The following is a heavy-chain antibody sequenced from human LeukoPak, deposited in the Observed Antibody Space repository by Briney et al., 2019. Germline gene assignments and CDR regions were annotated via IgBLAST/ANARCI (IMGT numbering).Heavy chain of an antibody. CDR2: IYYSGST. D-gene: IGHD4-17*01. V-gene: IGHV4-39*07. Sequence: SETLSLTCTVSGGSISSSSYYWGWIRQPPGKGLEWIGSIYYSGSTYYNPSLKSRVTISVDTSKNQFSLKLSSVTAADTAVYYCARDRGRYGDYVFDYWGQGTLVTVSS. CDR1: GGSISSSSYY. CDR3: ARDRGRYGDYVFDY. J-gene: IGHJ4*02.